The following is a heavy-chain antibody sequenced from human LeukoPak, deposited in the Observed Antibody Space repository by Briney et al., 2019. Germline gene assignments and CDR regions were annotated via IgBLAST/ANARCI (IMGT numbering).Heavy chain of an antibody. CDR1: GGSFSGYY. J-gene: IGHJ4*02. CDR2: INHSGST. D-gene: IGHD2-21*02. Sequence: SETLSLTCAVYGGSFSGYYWSWIRQPPGKGLEWIGEINHSGSTNYNPSLKSRVTISVDTSKNQFSLKLSSVTAADTAVYYCARVASRMGPRYCGGDCYPDYWGQGTLVTVSS. V-gene: IGHV4-34*01. CDR3: ARVASRMGPRYCGGDCYPDY.